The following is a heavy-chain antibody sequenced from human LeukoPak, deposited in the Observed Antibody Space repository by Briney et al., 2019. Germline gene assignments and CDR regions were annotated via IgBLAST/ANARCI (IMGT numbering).Heavy chain of an antibody. CDR2: INHSGST. V-gene: IGHV4-34*01. D-gene: IGHD3-22*01. J-gene: IGHJ4*02. CDR1: GGSFSGYY. Sequence: SETLSLTCAVYGGSFSGYYWSWIRQSPGKGLEWIGEINHSGSTNYNPSLKSRVTISVDTSKNQFSLKLSSVTAADTAVYYCARRTNSSGYYHFDYWGQGTLVTVSP. CDR3: ARRTNSSGYYHFDY.